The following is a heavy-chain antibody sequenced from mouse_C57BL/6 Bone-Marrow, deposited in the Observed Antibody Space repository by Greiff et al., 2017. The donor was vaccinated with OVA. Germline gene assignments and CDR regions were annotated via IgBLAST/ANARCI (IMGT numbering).Heavy chain of an antibody. CDR3: ARELLCRYYFDY. J-gene: IGHJ2*01. V-gene: IGHV5-16*01. D-gene: IGHD2-1*01. CDR1: GFTFSDYY. Sequence: EVQLVESEGGLVQPGSSMKLSCTASGFTFSDYYMAWVRQVPEKGLEWVANINYDGSSTYYLDSLKSRFIISRDNAKNILYLQMSSLKSEDAATYYCARELLCRYYFDYWGQGTTLTVSS. CDR2: INYDGSST.